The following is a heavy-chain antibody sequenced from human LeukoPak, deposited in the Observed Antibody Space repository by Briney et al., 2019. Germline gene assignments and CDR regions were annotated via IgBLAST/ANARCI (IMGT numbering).Heavy chain of an antibody. D-gene: IGHD3-22*01. CDR3: ARRVSDSGGYYYFDY. CDR1: GGSISRYY. J-gene: IGHJ4*02. CDR2: IYYSGSN. Sequence: AETLSLTCTVSGGSISRYYLSWVRQPPGKGLEWIAYIYYSGSNNYNPTLKSRVTRSVDTSKNQCSLELTSVTAADTAVYYCARRVSDSGGYYYFDYWGQGTLVTVSS. V-gene: IGHV4-59*08.